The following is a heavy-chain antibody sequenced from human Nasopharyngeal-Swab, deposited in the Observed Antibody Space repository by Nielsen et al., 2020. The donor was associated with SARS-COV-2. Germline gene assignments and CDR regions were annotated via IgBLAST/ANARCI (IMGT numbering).Heavy chain of an antibody. CDR2: IYYRGST. J-gene: IGHJ4*02. Sequence: SETLSLTCTVSGGSISSGDYYWSWIRQPPEKGLEWIAYIYYRGSTYYNPSLNSRVTISVDTSKNQFSLKLSPVTAADTAGYYCARARGHRVVGVTALSYFYHWGQGTRVTVSS. V-gene: IGHV4-30-4*01. CDR1: GGSISSGDYY. CDR3: ARARGHRVVGVTALSYFYH. D-gene: IGHD2-21*02.